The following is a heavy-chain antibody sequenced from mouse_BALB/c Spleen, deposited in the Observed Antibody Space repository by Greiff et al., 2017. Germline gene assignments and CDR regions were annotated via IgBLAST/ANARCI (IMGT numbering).Heavy chain of an antibody. CDR1: GYAFTNYL. Sequence: VQGVESGAELVRPGTSVKVSCKASGYAFTNYLIEWVKQRPGQGLEWIGVINPGSGGTNYNEKFKGKATLTADKSSSTAYMQLSSLTSDDSAVYFCARGGYGNYFDYWGQGTTLTVSS. J-gene: IGHJ2*01. D-gene: IGHD2-1*01. V-gene: IGHV1-54*01. CDR3: ARGGYGNYFDY. CDR2: INPGSGGT.